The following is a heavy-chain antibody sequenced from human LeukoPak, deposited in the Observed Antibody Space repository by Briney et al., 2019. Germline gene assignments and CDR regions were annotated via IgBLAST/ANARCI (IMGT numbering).Heavy chain of an antibody. Sequence: GGTLRLSCAASGFTFSSYGMTWVRQAPGKGLEWVSGISGSGGSTYYADSVKGRFTISRDNAKNSLYLQMNSLRAEDTALYYCAKDFSSGYYYFDYWGQGTLVTVSS. CDR3: AKDFSSGYYYFDY. J-gene: IGHJ4*02. D-gene: IGHD3-22*01. CDR2: ISGSGGST. CDR1: GFTFSSYG. V-gene: IGHV3-23*01.